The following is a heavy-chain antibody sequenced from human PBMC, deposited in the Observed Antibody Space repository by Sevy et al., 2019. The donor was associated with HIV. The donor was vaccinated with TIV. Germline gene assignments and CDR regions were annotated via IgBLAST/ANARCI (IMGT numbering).Heavy chain of an antibody. CDR1: GGSINNYY. Sequence: SETLSLTCSVSGGSINNYYWSWIRQPPGKGLEWIGYINYSGSTDYNPSLKSRVTISVDTSKNQFSLKLSSVTAADTAVYYCARDQVGTTHDAFDIWGQRTMVTVSS. CDR2: INYSGST. D-gene: IGHD2-21*02. J-gene: IGHJ3*02. CDR3: ARDQVGTTHDAFDI. V-gene: IGHV4-59*01.